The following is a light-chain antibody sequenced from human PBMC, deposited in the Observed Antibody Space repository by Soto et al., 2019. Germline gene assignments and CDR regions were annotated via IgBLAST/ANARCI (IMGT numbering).Light chain of an antibody. Sequence: EIVMTQSPASLSVSPGESVTLSCRASQSVASNLAWYQQKPGQAPRLLIYGTSTRATGVPDRFSGSGSGTDFTLTISSLQAADFAVYHCQHYNNWPITFGQGT. V-gene: IGKV3-15*01. CDR1: QSVASN. J-gene: IGKJ5*01. CDR3: QHYNNWPIT. CDR2: GTS.